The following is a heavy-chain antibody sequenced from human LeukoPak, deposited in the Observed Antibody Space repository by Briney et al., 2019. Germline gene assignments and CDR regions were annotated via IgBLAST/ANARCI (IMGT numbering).Heavy chain of an antibody. CDR3: ARETYLAAAAVY. D-gene: IGHD6-13*01. J-gene: IGHJ4*02. CDR1: GYTFTSYA. V-gene: IGHV1-3*01. CDR2: INAGNGNT. Sequence: GASVKVSCKASGYTFTSYAMHWVRQAPGQRLEWMGGINAGNGNTKYSQKFQGRVTITRDTSASTAYMELSSLRSEDTAVYYCARETYLAAAAVYWGQGTLVTVSS.